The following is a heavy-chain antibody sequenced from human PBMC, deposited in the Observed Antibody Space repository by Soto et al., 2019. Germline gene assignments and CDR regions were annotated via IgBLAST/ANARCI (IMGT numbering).Heavy chain of an antibody. CDR3: ARDLRLDVDTGTYYYYGMDV. V-gene: IGHV4-59*01. D-gene: IGHD5-18*01. CDR1: GGSISSYY. CDR2: IYYSGST. J-gene: IGHJ6*02. Sequence: SETLSLTCTVSGGSISSYYWSWIRQPPGKGLEWIGYIYYSGSTNYNPSLKSRVTISVDTSKNQSSLKLSSVTAADTAVYYCARDLRLDVDTGTYYYYGMDVWGQGTTVTVSS.